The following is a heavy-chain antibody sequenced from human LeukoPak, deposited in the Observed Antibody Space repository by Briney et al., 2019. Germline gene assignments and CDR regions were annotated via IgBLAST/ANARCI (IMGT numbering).Heavy chain of an antibody. D-gene: IGHD3-10*01. V-gene: IGHV4-34*01. CDR1: GGSFSGYY. CDR2: INHSGST. CDR3: ARLGSGSYYQGYYYYYYYMDV. Sequence: SETLSLTCAVYGGSFSGYYWSWIRQPPGKGLEWIGEINHSGSTNYNPSLKSRVTISVDTTKNQFSLKLSSVTAADTAVYYCARLGSGSYYQGYYYYYYYMDVWGKGTTVTISS. J-gene: IGHJ6*03.